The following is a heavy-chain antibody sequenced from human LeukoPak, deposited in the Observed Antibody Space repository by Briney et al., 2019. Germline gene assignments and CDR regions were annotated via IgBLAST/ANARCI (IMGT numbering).Heavy chain of an antibody. CDR1: GFTFSSYA. J-gene: IGHJ4*02. Sequence: SGGSLRLSCAASGFTFSSYAMHWVRQAPGKGLEWVAVISSEASNKYYADSVKGRFTISRDNSKNTLYLQMNSLRADDTAVYYCARDPYSFPNSVDYWGQGTLVTVSS. CDR3: ARDPYSFPNSVDY. CDR2: ISSEASNK. V-gene: IGHV3-30-3*01. D-gene: IGHD1-26*01.